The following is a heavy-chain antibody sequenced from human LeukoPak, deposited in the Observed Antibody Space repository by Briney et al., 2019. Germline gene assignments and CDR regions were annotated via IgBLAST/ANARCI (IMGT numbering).Heavy chain of an antibody. CDR2: INPNSGGT. CDR3: ARLVSDYDSHIDY. J-gene: IGHJ4*02. CDR1: GYTFTGYY. D-gene: IGHD3-3*01. Sequence: ASVKVSCKASGYTFTGYYMHWVGQAPGQGLEGMGWINPNSGGTNYAQKFQGRVTMTRDTSISIAYMELSRLRSDDTAVYYCARLVSDYDSHIDYWGQGTLVTVSS. V-gene: IGHV1-2*02.